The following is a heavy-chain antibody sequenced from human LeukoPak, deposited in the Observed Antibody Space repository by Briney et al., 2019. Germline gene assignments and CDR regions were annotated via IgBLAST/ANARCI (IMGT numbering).Heavy chain of an antibody. V-gene: IGHV4-59*08. CDR2: IHSSGST. J-gene: IGHJ4*02. D-gene: IGHD6-19*01. CDR3: ARWYSSGWAFDY. CDR1: GGSISSYY. Sequence: SETLSLTCTVSGGSISSYYWNWIRQPPGKGLEWIGYIHSSGSTKYNPSLKSRITISVDTSKNQFSLKLSSVTAADRAVYYCARWYSSGWAFDYWGQGTLVTVSS.